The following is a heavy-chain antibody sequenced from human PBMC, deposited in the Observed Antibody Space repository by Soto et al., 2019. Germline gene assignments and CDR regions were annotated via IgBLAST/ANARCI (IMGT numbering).Heavy chain of an antibody. Sequence: GGSLRLSCAASGFTFSSYAMSWVRQAPGKGLEWVSAISGSGGSTYYADSVKGRFTISRDNSNNTLYLQMNRLRAEDTAVYYCAKDHYYGSGSYYLCFDFWGQGTLVTVSS. CDR3: AKDHYYGSGSYYLCFDF. V-gene: IGHV3-23*01. D-gene: IGHD3-10*01. CDR1: GFTFSSYA. CDR2: ISGSGGST. J-gene: IGHJ4*02.